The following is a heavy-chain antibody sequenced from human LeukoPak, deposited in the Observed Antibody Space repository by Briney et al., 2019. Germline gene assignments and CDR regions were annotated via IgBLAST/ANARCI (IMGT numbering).Heavy chain of an antibody. CDR1: GYSFTSYW. Sequence: KRGESLQNSCKGSGYSFTSYWIGWVRQMPGKGLEWMGIIYPGDSDTRYSPSFQGQVTISADKSISTAYLQWSSLKASDTAMYYCARADWNQEANYFDYWGGGTRVSVPS. J-gene: IGHJ4*02. V-gene: IGHV5-51*01. D-gene: IGHD1-1*01. CDR3: ARADWNQEANYFDY. CDR2: IYPGDSDT.